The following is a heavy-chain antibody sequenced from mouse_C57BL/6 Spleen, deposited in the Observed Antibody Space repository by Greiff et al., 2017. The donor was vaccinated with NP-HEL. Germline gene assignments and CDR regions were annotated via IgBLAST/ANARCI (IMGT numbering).Heavy chain of an antibody. V-gene: IGHV1-63*01. CDR2: IYPGGGYT. J-gene: IGHJ1*03. Sequence: VQLQQSGAELVRPGTSVKMSCKASGYTFTNYWIGWVKQRPGHGLEWIGDIYPGGGYTNYNEKFKGKATLTADKSSSTAYMQLSSLTSEDSAICDRASSGSCARRYFDGWGTGTTVTVSA. CDR3: ASSGSCARRYFDG. CDR1: GYTFTNYW.